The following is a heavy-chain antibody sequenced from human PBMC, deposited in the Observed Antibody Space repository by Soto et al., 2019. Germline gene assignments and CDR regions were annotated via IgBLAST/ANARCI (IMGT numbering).Heavy chain of an antibody. Sequence: SETLSLTCSVSGGTISSYYWSWIRQPPGKGLEWIGYIYSRGTTSYNPSLKSRATILVETSKNQFSLRLTSVTATDTAVYYCTTGRISRGLDVWGQGTTVTVSS. J-gene: IGHJ6*02. CDR1: GGTISSYY. CDR3: TTGRISRGLDV. CDR2: IYSRGTT. V-gene: IGHV4-59*12.